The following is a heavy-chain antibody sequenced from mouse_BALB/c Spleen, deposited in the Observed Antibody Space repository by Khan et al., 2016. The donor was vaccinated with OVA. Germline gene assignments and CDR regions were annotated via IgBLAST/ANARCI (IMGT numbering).Heavy chain of an antibody. D-gene: IGHD1-1*01. CDR3: ARENYYGRTCDAMYY. CDR2: IAPGSGSS. CDR1: GYTFTSYW. Sequence: DLVKPGASVKLSCKASGYTFTSYWINWIKQRPGQGLEWIGRIAPGSGSSSYNEMLKGKATLTLDTSSSTAHIQLSRQSSEDSAVYFCARENYYGRTCDAMYYWGQGTSVTVSS. V-gene: IGHV1S41*01. J-gene: IGHJ4*01.